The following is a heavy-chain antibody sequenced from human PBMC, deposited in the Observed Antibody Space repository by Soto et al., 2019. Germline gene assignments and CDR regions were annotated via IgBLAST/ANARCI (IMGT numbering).Heavy chain of an antibody. CDR1: GYTFTGYY. CDR3: ARGLRVWGSYRPLFGY. CDR2: INPNSGGT. V-gene: IGHV1-2*04. D-gene: IGHD3-16*02. J-gene: IGHJ4*02. Sequence: ASVKVSCKASGYTFTGYYMHWVRQAPGQGLEWMGWINPNSGGTNYAQKFQGWVTMTRDTSISTAYMELSRLRSDDTAVYYCARGLRVWGSYRPLFGYWGQGTLVTVAS.